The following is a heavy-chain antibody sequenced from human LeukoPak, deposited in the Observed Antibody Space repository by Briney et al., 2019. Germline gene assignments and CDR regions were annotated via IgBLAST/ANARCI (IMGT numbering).Heavy chain of an antibody. D-gene: IGHD4-17*01. CDR1: AFTFSSYA. Sequence: GGSLRLSCAASAFTFSSYAMNWVRQAPGKGLEWVSTISGSGGGTYYADSVKGRFTISRDNPKNTLYLQMNSLRAEDTAVYYCATEFYGALSHWGQGTLVTVSS. CDR3: ATEFYGALSH. CDR2: ISGSGGGT. V-gene: IGHV3-23*01. J-gene: IGHJ4*02.